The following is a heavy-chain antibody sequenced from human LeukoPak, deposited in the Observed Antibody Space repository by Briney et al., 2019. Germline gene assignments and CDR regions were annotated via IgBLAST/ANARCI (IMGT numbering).Heavy chain of an antibody. D-gene: IGHD5-24*01. Sequence: PSETLSLTCTVSGGSISSDYWNWIRQAPGKGLEWIAYIYYSGSATYYPSLNNRVTISVDRSKNQFSLRLSSVTAADTAVYYCARDPEMATPYYYGMDVWGQGTTVTVS. CDR2: IYYSGSA. V-gene: IGHV4-59*01. J-gene: IGHJ6*02. CDR1: GGSISSDY. CDR3: ARDPEMATPYYYGMDV.